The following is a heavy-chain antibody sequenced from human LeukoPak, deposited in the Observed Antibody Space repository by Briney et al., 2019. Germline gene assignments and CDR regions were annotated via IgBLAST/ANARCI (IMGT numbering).Heavy chain of an antibody. Sequence: PSETLSLTCTVSGGSIGSSSYYWGWIRQPPGKGLEWIGSIYYSGSTYYNPSLKSRVTISVDTSKNQFSLKLSSVTAADTALYYCARAPYIYDNSGAGAFDIWGQGTMVTVSS. CDR2: IYYSGST. D-gene: IGHD3-22*01. CDR1: GGSIGSSSYY. J-gene: IGHJ3*02. V-gene: IGHV4-39*07. CDR3: ARAPYIYDNSGAGAFDI.